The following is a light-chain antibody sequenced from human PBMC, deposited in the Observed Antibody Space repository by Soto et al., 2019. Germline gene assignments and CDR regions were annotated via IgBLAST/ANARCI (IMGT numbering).Light chain of an antibody. CDR1: QSVNNN. J-gene: IGKJ1*01. Sequence: EIVMTQSPVTLSVSPGERATLSCTASQSVNNNVAWYQQKPGHTPRLLIYSASIGATGTPARFSGSGSGTDFTLTISSLQAEDVAVYYCQQYYSIPTFGQGTKVDI. CDR2: SAS. CDR3: QQYYSIPT. V-gene: IGKV3-15*01.